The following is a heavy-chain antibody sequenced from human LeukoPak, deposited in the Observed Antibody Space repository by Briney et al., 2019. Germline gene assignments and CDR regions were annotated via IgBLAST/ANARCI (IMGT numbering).Heavy chain of an antibody. D-gene: IGHD3-10*01. CDR3: ANAMGSYTN. J-gene: IGHJ4*02. Sequence: SGGSLRLSCAASGFTFSSYAMSWVRQAPGKGLEWVSAISGSGGSTYYAGSVKGRFTISRDNSKNTLYLQMNSLRAEDTAVYYCANAMGSYTNWGQGTLVTVSS. V-gene: IGHV3-23*01. CDR2: ISGSGGST. CDR1: GFTFSSYA.